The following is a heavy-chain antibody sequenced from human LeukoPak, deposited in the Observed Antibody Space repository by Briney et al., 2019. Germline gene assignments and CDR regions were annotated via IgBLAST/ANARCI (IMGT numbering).Heavy chain of an antibody. V-gene: IGHV4-38-2*02. J-gene: IGHJ4*02. CDR3: AMITVTTGVDS. D-gene: IGHD4-17*01. Sequence: SETLSLTCSVSGYSISSGYYWGWIRQPPGEGLEWIGNSLHSGNTFYNPSLKSRVTISLDTSKNQLSMKLSSVTAADTAVYYCAMITVTTGVDSWGQGTLVTVSS. CDR1: GYSISSGYY. CDR2: SLHSGNT.